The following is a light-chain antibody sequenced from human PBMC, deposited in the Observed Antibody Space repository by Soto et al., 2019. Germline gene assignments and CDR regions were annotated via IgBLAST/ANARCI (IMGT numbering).Light chain of an antibody. CDR3: QAWDIHTVV. CDR2: QDN. Sequence: SYELTQPPSVSVSPEQSASITCSGDKLGDKYACWYQQKPGQFPVLVIYQDNKRPSGIPERFSGSHSRNTATLTISGTQAMDQADYYCQAWDIHTVVFGGGTKLTVL. V-gene: IGLV3-1*01. J-gene: IGLJ2*01. CDR1: KLGDKY.